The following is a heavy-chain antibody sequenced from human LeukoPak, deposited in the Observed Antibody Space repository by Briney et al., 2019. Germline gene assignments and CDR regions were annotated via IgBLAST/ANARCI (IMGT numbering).Heavy chain of an antibody. J-gene: IGHJ4*02. CDR1: GGSISSSSYY. CDR2: IYYSGST. Sequence: SETLSLTCTVSGGSISSSSYYWGWIRQPPGKGLEWIGSIYYSGSTYYNPSLKSRVTISVDTSKNQFSLKLSSVTAADTAVYYCARSSLDSSGYYTDYWGQGTLVTVSS. CDR3: ARSSLDSSGYYTDY. V-gene: IGHV4-39*07. D-gene: IGHD3-22*01.